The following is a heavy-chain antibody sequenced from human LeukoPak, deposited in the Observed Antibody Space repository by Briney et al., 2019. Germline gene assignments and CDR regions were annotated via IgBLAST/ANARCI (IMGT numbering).Heavy chain of an antibody. Sequence: GGSLRLSCAASGFTFSSYGMHWVRQAPGKGLEWVAVIWYDGSNKYYADSVKGRFTISRDNSKNTLYLQMNSLRAEDTAVYHCARDLGIQLWKGNGVLDYWGQGTLVTVSS. V-gene: IGHV3-33*01. CDR3: ARDLGIQLWKGNGVLDY. D-gene: IGHD5-18*01. J-gene: IGHJ4*02. CDR2: IWYDGSNK. CDR1: GFTFSSYG.